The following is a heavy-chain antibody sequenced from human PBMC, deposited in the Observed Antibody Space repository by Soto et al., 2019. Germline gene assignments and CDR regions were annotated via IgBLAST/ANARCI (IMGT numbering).Heavy chain of an antibody. V-gene: IGHV3-23*01. CDR1: GFTFSSYA. Sequence: GGSLRLSCAASGFTFSSYAMSWVRQAPGKGLEWVSAISGSGGSTYYADSLKGRFTISRDNSKNTLYLQMNSLRAEDTAVYYCAKRGCSGSYCVDYYYYMDVWGKGTTVTVSS. CDR3: AKRGCSGSYCVDYYYYMDV. J-gene: IGHJ6*03. CDR2: ISGSGGST. D-gene: IGHD3-10*02.